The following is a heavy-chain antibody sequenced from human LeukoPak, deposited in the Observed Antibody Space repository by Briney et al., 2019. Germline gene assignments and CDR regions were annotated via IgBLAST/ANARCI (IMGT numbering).Heavy chain of an antibody. D-gene: IGHD3-10*01. J-gene: IGHJ4*02. CDR1: GFTFSSYG. V-gene: IGHV3-30*02. CDR2: IRYDGSNK. CDR3: ASTGGDLWFGELSPYYFDY. Sequence: GESLKISCAASGFTFSSYGMHWVRQAPGKGLEWVAFIRYDGSNKYYADSVKGRFTISRDNSKNTLYLQMNSLRAEDTAVYYCASTGGDLWFGELSPYYFDYWGQGTLVTVSS.